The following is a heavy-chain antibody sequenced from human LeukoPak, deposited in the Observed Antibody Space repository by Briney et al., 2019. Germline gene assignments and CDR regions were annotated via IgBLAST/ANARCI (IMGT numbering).Heavy chain of an antibody. CDR2: IYYSGST. V-gene: IGHV4-59*01. CDR3: ARAGYCSSTSCYHDAFDI. D-gene: IGHD2-2*01. Sequence: PSETLSLTCTVSGGSISSYYWSWIRQPPGKGLEWIGYIYYSGSTNYNPSLKSRVTISVDTSKNQFSLKLSSVTAADTAVYYRARAGYCSSTSCYHDAFDIWGQGTMVTVSS. CDR1: GGSISSYY. J-gene: IGHJ3*02.